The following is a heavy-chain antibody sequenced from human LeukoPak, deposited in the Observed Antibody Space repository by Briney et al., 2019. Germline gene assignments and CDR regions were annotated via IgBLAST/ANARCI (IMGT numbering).Heavy chain of an antibody. J-gene: IGHJ4*02. CDR1: GFTFTTYS. CDR2: ISSGSSAI. D-gene: IGHD4-17*01. Sequence: PGGSLRLSCEASGFTFTTYSMTWVRQAPGKGLEWVSIISSGSSAIFSADALKGRFTISRDDAKNLLYLDMNSLRAEDTAVYYCXXGHTAVTRHFDFWGQGTLVTVSS. V-gene: IGHV3-21*01. CDR3: XXGHTAVTRHFDF.